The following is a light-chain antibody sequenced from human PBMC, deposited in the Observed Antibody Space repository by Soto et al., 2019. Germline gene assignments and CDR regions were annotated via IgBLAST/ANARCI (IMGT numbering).Light chain of an antibody. CDR2: DDS. CDR1: QSISSW. CDR3: QQYNSYSSWT. V-gene: IGKV1-5*01. Sequence: DIQMTQSPSTLSASVGDRVTLTCRASQSISSWLALYQQKPGKAPSLLMYDDSNLENGVPSRFSGSGSGTEFTLTISSLQADDFATYYCQQYNSYSSWTFGQGTKVDIK. J-gene: IGKJ1*01.